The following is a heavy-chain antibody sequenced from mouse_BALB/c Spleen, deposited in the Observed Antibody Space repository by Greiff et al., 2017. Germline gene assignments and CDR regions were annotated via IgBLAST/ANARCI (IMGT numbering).Heavy chain of an antibody. Sequence: QVQLQQSGAELVKPGASVKLSCKASGYTFTSYYMYWVKQRPGQGLEWIGEINPSNGGTNFNEKFKSKATLTVDKSSSTEYMQLSSLTSEDSAVYYCTRSKLYFDVWGSGTTVTVSS. J-gene: IGHJ1*01. CDR1: GYTFTSYY. CDR3: TRSKLYFDV. V-gene: IGHV1S81*02. CDR2: INPSNGGT.